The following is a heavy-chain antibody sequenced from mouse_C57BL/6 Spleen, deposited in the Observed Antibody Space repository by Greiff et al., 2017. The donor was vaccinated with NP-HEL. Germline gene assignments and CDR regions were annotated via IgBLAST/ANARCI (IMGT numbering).Heavy chain of an antibody. CDR1: GYAFSSYW. J-gene: IGHJ3*01. CDR2: IYPGDGDT. V-gene: IGHV1-80*01. CDR3: ARSEDYDYDGWFAY. Sequence: QVQLKQSGAELVKPGASVKISCKASGYAFSSYWMNWVKQRPGKGLEWIGQIYPGDGDTNYNGKFKGKATLTADKSSSTAYMQLSSLTSEDSAVYFCARSEDYDYDGWFAYWGQGTLVTVSA. D-gene: IGHD2-4*01.